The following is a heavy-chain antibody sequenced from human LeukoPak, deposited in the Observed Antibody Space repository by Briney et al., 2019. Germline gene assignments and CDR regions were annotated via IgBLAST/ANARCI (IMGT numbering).Heavy chain of an antibody. Sequence: GASVKVSCKASGYTFTSYGISWVRQAPGQGLEWMGWISAYNGNTNYAQKLQGRVTMTTDTSTSTAYMELRSLRSDDTAVYYCARDMKGIAAASTNYYYYYYMDVWGKGTTVTVSS. J-gene: IGHJ6*03. V-gene: IGHV1-18*01. CDR2: ISAYNGNT. CDR1: GYTFTSYG. CDR3: ARDMKGIAAASTNYYYYYYMDV. D-gene: IGHD6-13*01.